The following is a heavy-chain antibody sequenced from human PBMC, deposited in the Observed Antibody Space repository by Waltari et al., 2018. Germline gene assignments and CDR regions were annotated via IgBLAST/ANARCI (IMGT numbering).Heavy chain of an antibody. CDR3: ARATEHSCVDS. V-gene: IGHV1-69*12. J-gene: IGHJ4*02. CDR1: GGTFTSNS. D-gene: IGHD3-22*01. Sequence: QLQLVQSGAEVKNAGSSVKVSCKASGGTFTSNSIGWVRQAPGQGLEWMGGMMPSFDLVNYAQQFQGRPTITADGSTTTAYMDLSSLRSDDPAIYDCARATEHSCVDSWGQGTLVTVSS. CDR2: MMPSFDLV.